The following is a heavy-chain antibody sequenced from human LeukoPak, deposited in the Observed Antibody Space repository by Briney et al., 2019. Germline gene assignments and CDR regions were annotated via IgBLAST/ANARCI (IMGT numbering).Heavy chain of an antibody. D-gene: IGHD5-24*01. CDR3: ARHVTISGPYDASDI. V-gene: IGHV4-61*08. J-gene: IGHJ3*02. Sequence: SQTLSLTCTVSGGSISSGDYYWSWIRQPPGKGLEWIGYIYYSGGTDYNPSLKSRVTISVDTSKNQFSLKLRSVTAADTAVYYCARHVTISGPYDASDIWGQGTMVTVSS. CDR1: GGSISSGDYY. CDR2: IYYSGGT.